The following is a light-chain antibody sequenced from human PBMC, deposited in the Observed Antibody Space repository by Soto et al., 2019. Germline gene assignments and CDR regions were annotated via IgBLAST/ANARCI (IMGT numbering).Light chain of an antibody. CDR1: SSDVGRYNL. CDR2: EGS. V-gene: IGLV2-23*01. Sequence: QSVLTQPASVSGSPGQSITISCTGTSSDVGRYNLVSWYQQHPGKAPKLMIYEGSKRPSGVSNRFSGSKSGNTASLTISGLHAEDEADYYCCSYAGSSTLVFGGGTQLTVL. J-gene: IGLJ2*01. CDR3: CSYAGSSTLV.